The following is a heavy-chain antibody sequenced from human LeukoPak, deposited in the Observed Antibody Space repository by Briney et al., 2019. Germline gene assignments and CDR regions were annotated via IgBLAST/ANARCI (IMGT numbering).Heavy chain of an antibody. CDR1: GFTFDDYA. Sequence: GGSLRLSCAASGFTFDDYAMHWVRQAPGKGLEWVSGISWNSGSIGYADSVKGRFTISRDNAKNSLYLQMNSLRAEDTALYYCARDLYYYESSGYSLGYWGQGTLVTVSS. J-gene: IGHJ4*02. CDR3: ARDLYYYESSGYSLGY. CDR2: ISWNSGSI. D-gene: IGHD3-22*01. V-gene: IGHV3-9*01.